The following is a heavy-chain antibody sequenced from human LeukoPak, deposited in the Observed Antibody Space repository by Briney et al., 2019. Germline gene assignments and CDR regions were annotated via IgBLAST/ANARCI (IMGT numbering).Heavy chain of an antibody. V-gene: IGHV3-23*01. Sequence: PGGSLRLSCAASGFTFSNYAVDWLRQAPGKGLEWVSPISGNGGSTYYSDSVKGRFTISRDNSKNTLYLQMNSLRAEDTALYYCAKNTGQTSEYSYGHHYWGQGTLVTVSS. J-gene: IGHJ4*02. CDR1: GFTFSNYA. CDR2: ISGNGGST. CDR3: AKNTGQTSEYSYGHHY. D-gene: IGHD5-18*01.